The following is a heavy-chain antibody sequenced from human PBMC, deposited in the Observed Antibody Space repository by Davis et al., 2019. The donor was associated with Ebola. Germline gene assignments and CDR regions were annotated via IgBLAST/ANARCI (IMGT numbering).Heavy chain of an antibody. V-gene: IGHV1-2*02. D-gene: IGHD3-16*01. CDR2: INPNSGGT. Sequence: PGGSLRLSCKGSGYTFTGYYMHWVRQAPGQGLEWMGWINPNSGGTNYAQKFQGRVTMTRDTSISTAYMELSRLRSDDTAVYYCARNGWGSSADPQRFWFDPWGQGTLVTVSS. CDR1: GYTFTGYY. CDR3: ARNGWGSSADPQRFWFDP. J-gene: IGHJ5*02.